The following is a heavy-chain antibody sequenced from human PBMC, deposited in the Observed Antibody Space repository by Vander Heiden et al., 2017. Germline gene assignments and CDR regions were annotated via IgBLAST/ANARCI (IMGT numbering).Heavy chain of an antibody. J-gene: IGHJ5*02. CDR2: ISSSSSYI. CDR3: ARGRTFGGVIVIPGRGWFDP. V-gene: IGHV3-21*01. CDR1: GFTFGSYT. D-gene: IGHD3-16*02. Sequence: EVQLVESGGGLVKPGGSLSLSCAASGFTFGSYTMTGVRQAPGKGLEWVSSISSSSSYIYYADSVKGRFTISRDNAKNSLYLQMNSLRAEDTAVYYCARGRTFGGVIVIPGRGWFDPWGQGTLVTVSS.